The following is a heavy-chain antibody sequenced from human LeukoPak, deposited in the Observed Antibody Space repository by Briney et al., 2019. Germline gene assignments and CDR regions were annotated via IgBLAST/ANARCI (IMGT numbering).Heavy chain of an antibody. V-gene: IGHV4-59*01. CDR1: GGSISSYY. CDR3: ARALYYDSSGYYDY. J-gene: IGHJ4*02. D-gene: IGHD3-22*01. CDR2: IYYSGST. Sequence: PSQTLSLTCTVSGGSISSYYWSWIRQPPGKGLEWIGYIYYSGSTNYNPSLKSRVTISVDTSKNQFSLKLSSVTAADTAVYYCARALYYDSSGYYDYWGQGTLVTVSS.